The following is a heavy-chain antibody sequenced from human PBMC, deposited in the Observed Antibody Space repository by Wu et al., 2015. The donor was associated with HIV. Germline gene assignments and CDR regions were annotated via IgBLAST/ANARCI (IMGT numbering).Heavy chain of an antibody. V-gene: IGHV1-24*01. Sequence: QVQLVQSGAEVKKPGASVKVSSKVSGYTLTELSMHWVRQAPGKGLEWMGGFDPEDGETIYAQKFQGRVTMTEDTSTDTAYMELSSLRSEDTAVYYCATGGLTMVRGVIAYYYYGMDVWGQGTTVTVSS. D-gene: IGHD3-10*01. CDR3: ATGGLTMVRGVIAYYYYGMDV. CDR2: FDPEDGET. CDR1: GYTLTELS. J-gene: IGHJ6*02.